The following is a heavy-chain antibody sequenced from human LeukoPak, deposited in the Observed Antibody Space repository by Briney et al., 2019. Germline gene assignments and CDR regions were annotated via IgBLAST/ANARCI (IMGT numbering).Heavy chain of an antibody. CDR2: INPSGGST. CDR3: ARGASVLRYFDWLYREGYYFDY. CDR1: GYTFTSYY. D-gene: IGHD3-9*01. Sequence: ASVKASCKASGYTFTSYYMHWVRQAPGQGLEWMGIINPSGGSTSYAQKFQGRVTMTRDTSTSTVYMELSSLRSEDTAVYYCARGASVLRYFDWLYREGYYFDYWGQGTLVTVSS. V-gene: IGHV1-46*03. J-gene: IGHJ4*02.